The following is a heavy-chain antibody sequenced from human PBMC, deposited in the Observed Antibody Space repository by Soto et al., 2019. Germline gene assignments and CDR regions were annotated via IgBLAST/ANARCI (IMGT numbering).Heavy chain of an antibody. CDR3: ARVRREYDNSGPVDY. CDR1: GASISSNTYY. D-gene: IGHD3-22*01. J-gene: IGHJ4*02. V-gene: IGHV4-39*07. CDR2: IYYGGST. Sequence: SETLSLTCTVSGASISSNTYYWAWIRQPPGKGLECIGNIYYGGSTYYNPSLQSRVTMSVDRSRNQFSLKLNSVTAADTAVYYCARVRREYDNSGPVDYWGQGTLVTVSS.